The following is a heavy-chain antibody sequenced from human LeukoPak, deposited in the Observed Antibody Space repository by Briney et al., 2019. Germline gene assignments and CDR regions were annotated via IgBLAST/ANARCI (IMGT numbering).Heavy chain of an antibody. J-gene: IGHJ3*01. D-gene: IGHD6-13*01. Sequence: PSETLSLTCTVSGGSISSYYWSWIRQPPGKGLEWIGYIYYSGSTNYNPSLKSRVTISVDTSKNQFSLKLRSVTAADTAAYYCARISSSNWYNERGALDVWGQGTMVTVSS. CDR3: ARISSSNWYNERGALDV. CDR2: IYYSGST. CDR1: GGSISSYY. V-gene: IGHV4-59*01.